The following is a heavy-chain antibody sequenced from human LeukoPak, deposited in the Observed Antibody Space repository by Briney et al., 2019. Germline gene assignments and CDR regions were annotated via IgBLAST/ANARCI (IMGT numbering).Heavy chain of an antibody. CDR3: AREYYYTSGNYYNRIDY. CDR2: INPHGGDT. Sequence: GASVKVFCKASGYIFTGYYMHGVRQAPGQGLEWMGWINPHGGDTNYAQKLQGRVTMTRDTSISTAYMALSRMKYDDTAVYYCAREYYYTSGNYYNRIDYWGQGTLVTVSS. D-gene: IGHD3-10*01. V-gene: IGHV1-2*02. CDR1: GYIFTGYY. J-gene: IGHJ4*02.